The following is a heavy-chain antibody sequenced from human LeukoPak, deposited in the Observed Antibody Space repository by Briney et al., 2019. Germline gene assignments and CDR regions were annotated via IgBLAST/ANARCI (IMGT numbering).Heavy chain of an antibody. CDR1: GYSFTSYW. J-gene: IGHJ3*02. CDR3: ARFLGDSSGYYYGSLALDI. Sequence: GESLKISCKGSGYSFTSYWIGWVRQMPGKGLEWMGIIYPGDSDTRYSPSFQGQVTISADKSISTAYLQWSSLKASDTAMYYCARFLGDSSGYYYGSLALDIWGQGTMVTVSS. CDR2: IYPGDSDT. V-gene: IGHV5-51*01. D-gene: IGHD3-22*01.